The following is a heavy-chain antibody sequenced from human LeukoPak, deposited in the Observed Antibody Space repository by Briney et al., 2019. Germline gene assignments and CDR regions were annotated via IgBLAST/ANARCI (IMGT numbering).Heavy chain of an antibody. CDR2: INAGNGNT. J-gene: IGHJ4*02. CDR3: ARVFGDFDWLYYFDY. Sequence: ASVKVSCKASGYTFTSYAMHWVRQAPGQRLEWMGWINAGNGNTKYSQKFQGRVTITRDTSASTAYMELSSLRSEDTAVYYCARVFGDFDWLYYFDYWGQGTLVTVSS. D-gene: IGHD3-9*01. CDR1: GYTFTSYA. V-gene: IGHV1-3*01.